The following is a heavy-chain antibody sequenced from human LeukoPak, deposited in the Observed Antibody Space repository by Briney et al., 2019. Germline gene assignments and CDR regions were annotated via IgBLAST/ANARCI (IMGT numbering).Heavy chain of an antibody. D-gene: IGHD3-22*01. CDR3: AREPGGRYYYESSGYYWCFDP. CDR1: GGSISSGSYY. CDR2: IYTSGST. J-gene: IGHJ5*02. V-gene: IGHV4-61*02. Sequence: SQTLSLTCTVSGGSISSGSYYWSWIRQPAGKGLEWIGRIYTSGSTNYNPSLKSRVTISVDTSKNQFSLKLSSVTAADTAVYYCAREPGGRYYYESSGYYWCFDPWGQGTLVTVSS.